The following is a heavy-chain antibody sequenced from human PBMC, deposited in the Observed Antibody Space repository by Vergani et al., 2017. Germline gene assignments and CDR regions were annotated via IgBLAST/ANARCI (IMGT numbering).Heavy chain of an antibody. J-gene: IGHJ4*02. V-gene: IGHV3-15*07. CDR2: IKSETDGGTT. D-gene: IGHD3-16*01. Sequence: EVQLVESGGGLVHPGGSLRLSCAASGFTFSSYSMNWVRQAPGKGLEWVGRIKSETDGGTTDYAAPVKGRFTISRNDSKNTLYLQMNSLKTEDTAVYYGSTELDAFWGVIPWGQG. CDR1: GFTFSSYS. CDR3: STELDAFWGVIP.